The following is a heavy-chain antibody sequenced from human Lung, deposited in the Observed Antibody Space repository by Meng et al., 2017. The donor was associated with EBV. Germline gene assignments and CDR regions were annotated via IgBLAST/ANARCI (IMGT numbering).Heavy chain of an antibody. J-gene: IGHJ4*02. CDR1: GISAYW. V-gene: IGHV3-74*01. D-gene: IGHD1-26*01. CDR2: INEDGTIV. CDR3: AKDCFGARDY. Sequence: GAGGGLVQPGGSLRLSCVGSGISAYWVHWVRQVPGKGLVWVSRINEDGTIVNYADSVKGRFTIFRDNAKNTVSLQMSSLRVEDTALYYCAKDCFGARDYWGQGTLVTVSS.